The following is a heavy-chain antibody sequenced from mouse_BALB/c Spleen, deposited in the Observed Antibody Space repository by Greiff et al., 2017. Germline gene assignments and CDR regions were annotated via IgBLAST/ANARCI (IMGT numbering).Heavy chain of an antibody. CDR3: ARGYYDYHFDD. D-gene: IGHD2-4*01. V-gene: IGHV5-6-5*01. Sequence: EVMLVESGGGLVKPGGSLKLSCAASGFTFSSYAMSWVRQTPEKRLEWVASISSGGSTYYPDSVKGRFTISRDNARNILYLQMSSLRSEDTAMYYCARGYYDYHFDDWGQGTTLTVSS. CDR1: GFTFSSYA. CDR2: ISSGGST. J-gene: IGHJ2*01.